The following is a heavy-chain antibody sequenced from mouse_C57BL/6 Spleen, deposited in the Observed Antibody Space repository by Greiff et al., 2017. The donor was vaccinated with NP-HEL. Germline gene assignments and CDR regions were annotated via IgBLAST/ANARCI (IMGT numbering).Heavy chain of an antibody. Sequence: QVQLQQSGAELVKPGASVKLSCKASGYTFTEYTIHWVKQRSGQGLEWIGWFYPGRGSIKYNENFKDKATLTADKSSSTVYMERSRLTSEDSAVYFCARHEGYYGRADYAMDYWGQGTSVTVSS. CDR1: GYTFTEYT. J-gene: IGHJ4*01. V-gene: IGHV1-62-2*01. CDR3: ARHEGYYGRADYAMDY. D-gene: IGHD1-1*01. CDR2: FYPGRGSI.